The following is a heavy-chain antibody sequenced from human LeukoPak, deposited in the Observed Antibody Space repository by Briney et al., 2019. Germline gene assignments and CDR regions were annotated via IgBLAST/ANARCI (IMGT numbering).Heavy chain of an antibody. CDR1: GGSISSGSYY. CDR3: ARNFDY. Sequence: SETLSLTRTVSGGSISSGSYYWSWIRQPAGKGLEWIGRTHTSGSTNYNPSLKSRVTISVDTSKNQFYLKLSSVTAADTAVYYCARNFDYWGQGTLVTVSS. J-gene: IGHJ4*02. CDR2: THTSGST. V-gene: IGHV4-61*02.